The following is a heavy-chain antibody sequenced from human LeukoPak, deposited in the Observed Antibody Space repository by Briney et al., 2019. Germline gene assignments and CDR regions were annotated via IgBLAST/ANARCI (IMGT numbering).Heavy chain of an antibody. J-gene: IGHJ3*02. Sequence: PSETLSLTCTVSGDSMTKYYWNWIRQPPGKGLEWIGFIYSSGGTSYNPSLKSRVTISVDTSKNQFSLKLSSVTAADTAVYYCASHTMIEAFDIWGQGTMVTVSS. V-gene: IGHV4-59*08. D-gene: IGHD3-22*01. CDR3: ASHTMIEAFDI. CDR2: IYSSGGT. CDR1: GDSMTKYY.